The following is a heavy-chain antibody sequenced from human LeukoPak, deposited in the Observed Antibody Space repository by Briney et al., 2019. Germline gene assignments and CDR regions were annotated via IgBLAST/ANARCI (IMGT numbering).Heavy chain of an antibody. CDR1: GYTFSSYG. D-gene: IGHD3-10*01. CDR2: ISAYNGNT. V-gene: IGHV1-18*01. CDR3: ARDRGLYYGSGSSFDY. Sequence: GASVKVSCKASGYTFSSYGISWVRHAPGQGLQWMGWISAYNGNTNYAQKLQGRVTMTTDTSTSTVYMELRSLRSDDTAVYYCARDRGLYYGSGSSFDYWGQGTLVTVSS. J-gene: IGHJ4*02.